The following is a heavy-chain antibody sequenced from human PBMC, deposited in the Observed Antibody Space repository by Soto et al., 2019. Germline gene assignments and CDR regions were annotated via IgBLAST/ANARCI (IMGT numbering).Heavy chain of an antibody. Sequence: VQLVESGGGVVQPGRSLRLSCAASGFPFSNNAMHWVRQPPGKGLEWGAFVSHDGRNKHYADSVKGRFTISRDSSKNTVSLEMTSLRAEDTAVYYCAKGGRQWLVTSDFNYWGQGALVTVSS. CDR2: VSHDGRNK. J-gene: IGHJ4*02. CDR1: GFPFSNNA. V-gene: IGHV3-30*18. CDR3: AKGGRQWLVTSDFNY. D-gene: IGHD6-19*01.